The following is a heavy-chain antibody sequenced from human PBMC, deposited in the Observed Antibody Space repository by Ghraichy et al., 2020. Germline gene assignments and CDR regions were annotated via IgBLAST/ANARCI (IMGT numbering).Heavy chain of an antibody. J-gene: IGHJ4*02. CDR3: ARRQKWLPGPFDS. CDR1: DASFNDDN. V-gene: IGHV4-34*01. Sequence: SETQSLTCAVHDASFNDDNWMWIRQPPGKGLEWIGEINQSGKSSYKPSLESRVTISIDTAKNQFYLNLTSVTAADTAVYYCARRQKWLPGPFDSWGQGTLVAVSS. D-gene: IGHD2-8*01. CDR2: INQSGKS.